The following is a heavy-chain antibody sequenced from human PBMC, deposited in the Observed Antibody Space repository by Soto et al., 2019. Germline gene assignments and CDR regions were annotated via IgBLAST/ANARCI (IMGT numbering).Heavy chain of an antibody. D-gene: IGHD3-9*01. CDR3: ARSHDILTGTLPNPYYFDY. CDR1: GFTFINNA. J-gene: IGHJ4*02. V-gene: IGHV3-21*01. Sequence: GGSLRLSCVASGFTFINNAMSWVRQAPGKGLEWVSTISSSSSYIYYADSVKGRFTISRDNAKNSLYLQMNSLRAEDTAVYYCARSHDILTGTLPNPYYFDYWGQGTLVTVSS. CDR2: ISSSSSYI.